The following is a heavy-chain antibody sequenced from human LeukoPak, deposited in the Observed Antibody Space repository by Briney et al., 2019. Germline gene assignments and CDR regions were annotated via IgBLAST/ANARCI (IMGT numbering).Heavy chain of an antibody. CDR1: GFTFSNYA. CDR2: ISGSGGNT. CDR3: ARDVPLMGASKTRYFDY. Sequence: GGSLRLSCAASGFTFSNYAMSWVRQAPGKGLEWVSAISGSGGNTYYADSVKGRFTISRDNAKNSLYLQMSSLRAEDTAIYYCARDVPLMGASKTRYFDYWGQGTLVTVSS. J-gene: IGHJ4*02. V-gene: IGHV3-23*01. D-gene: IGHD1-26*01.